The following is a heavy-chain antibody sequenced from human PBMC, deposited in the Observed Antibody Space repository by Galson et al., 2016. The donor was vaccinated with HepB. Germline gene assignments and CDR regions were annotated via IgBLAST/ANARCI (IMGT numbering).Heavy chain of an antibody. Sequence: SLRLSCAATGFTFSSYGMHWVRQAPGKGLEWVAVIWNDGSNKYYADSVKGRFTIARDNSKNTPSLELNSLRAEDTAVHYCAREMKPHLEWLFRSRLRPVDHWGQGTLVTVSS. CDR2: IWNDGSNK. CDR3: AREMKPHLEWLFRSRLRPVDH. J-gene: IGHJ4*02. V-gene: IGHV3-33*01. CDR1: GFTFSSYG. D-gene: IGHD3-3*01.